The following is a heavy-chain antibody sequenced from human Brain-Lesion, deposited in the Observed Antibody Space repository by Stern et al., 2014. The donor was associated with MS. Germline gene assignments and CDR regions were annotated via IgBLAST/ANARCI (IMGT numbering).Heavy chain of an antibody. Sequence: VQLEESGPGLVKPSGTLSLTCAVSGGSIRSSNWWSWVRQSPGKGLEWIGESDHSGSTIYNPSLKSRVTVSVDKSKNRFSLHPRSVTAADTAVYFCARFPASRPHVFDSWGQGTLVTVSS. J-gene: IGHJ4*02. CDR2: SDHSGST. D-gene: IGHD6-13*01. CDR3: ARFPASRPHVFDS. V-gene: IGHV4-4*02. CDR1: GGSIRSSNW.